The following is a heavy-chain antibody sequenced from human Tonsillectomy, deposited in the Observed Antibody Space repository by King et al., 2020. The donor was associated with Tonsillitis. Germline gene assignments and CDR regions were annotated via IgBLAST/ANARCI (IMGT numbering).Heavy chain of an antibody. V-gene: IGHV3-48*01. CDR1: GFTFSSYS. CDR3: TRDPHALDI. Sequence: VQLVESGGALVQPGGSLRLSCAASGFTFSSYSMNWVRQAPERGLEWISYMSRSGTIYYADSVKGRFTISRDNAKSSLYLQMNSLRAEDTAVYYCTRDPHALDIWGQGTTVTVSS. CDR2: MSRSGTI. J-gene: IGHJ3*02.